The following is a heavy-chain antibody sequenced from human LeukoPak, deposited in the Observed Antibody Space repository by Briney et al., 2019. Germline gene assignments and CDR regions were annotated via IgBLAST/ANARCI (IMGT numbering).Heavy chain of an antibody. CDR3: ATLVVPAAKGRAGGNFDY. D-gene: IGHD2-2*01. J-gene: IGHJ4*02. Sequence: GESLKISCKGSGHSFTSYWIGWVRQMPGKGLEWMGIIYPGDSDTRYSPSFQGQVTISADKSISTAYLQWSSLKASDTAMYYCATLVVPAAKGRAGGNFDYWGQGTLVTVSS. CDR2: IYPGDSDT. V-gene: IGHV5-51*01. CDR1: GHSFTSYW.